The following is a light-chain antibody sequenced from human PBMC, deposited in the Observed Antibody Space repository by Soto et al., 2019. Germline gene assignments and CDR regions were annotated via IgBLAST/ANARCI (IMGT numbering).Light chain of an antibody. J-gene: IGLJ3*02. Sequence: QSALTQPRSVSGSPGQSVTISCTGTSSDVGGYNYVSWYQQHPGKAPKLMIYDVSKWPSGVPDRFSGSKSGNTASLTISGLQAEDEADYYCCSDAGNSLGVFGGGTKLTVL. CDR1: SSDVGGYNY. CDR2: DVS. V-gene: IGLV2-11*01. CDR3: CSDAGNSLGV.